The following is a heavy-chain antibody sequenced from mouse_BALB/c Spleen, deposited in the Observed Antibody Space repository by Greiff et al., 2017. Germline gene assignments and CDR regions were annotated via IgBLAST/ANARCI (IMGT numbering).Heavy chain of an antibody. J-gene: IGHJ3*01. V-gene: IGHV7-3*02. D-gene: IGHD1-2*01. Sequence: EVKLLESGGGLVQPGGSLRLSCAASGFTFTDYYMSWVRQPPGKALEWLGFIRNKANGYTTEYSASVKGRFTISRDNSQSILYLQMNTLRAEDSATYYCARDTVITTAPFAYWGQGTLVTVSA. CDR1: GFTFTDYY. CDR2: IRNKANGYTT. CDR3: ARDTVITTAPFAY.